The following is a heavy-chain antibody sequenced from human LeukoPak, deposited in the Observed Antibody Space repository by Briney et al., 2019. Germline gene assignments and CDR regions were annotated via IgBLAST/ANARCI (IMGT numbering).Heavy chain of an antibody. CDR3: ARVAARYVGMDV. CDR2: IYNSGST. CDR1: GGSISSSSYY. Sequence: SESLSLTCTVSGGSISSSSYYWGWIRQPPGKGLEWIGNIYNSGSTYYNPSLKSRVTISIDTSKNQFSLRLCSVTAADTAVYYCARVAARYVGMDVWGQGTTVTVSS. D-gene: IGHD6-6*01. J-gene: IGHJ6*02. V-gene: IGHV4-39*01.